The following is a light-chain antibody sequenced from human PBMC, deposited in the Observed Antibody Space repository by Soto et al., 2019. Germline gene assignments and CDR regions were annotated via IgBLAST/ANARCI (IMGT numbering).Light chain of an antibody. Sequence: DIQMTQSPSSLSASVGDRVTITCRASQSISSYLNWYQQKPGKAPKVLIYAASSLQSGVPSRFSGSGSGTDFTLTISSLQRADFATYFCQQSYSTPYTFGQGTKLEIK. CDR1: QSISSY. V-gene: IGKV1-39*01. CDR3: QQSYSTPYT. CDR2: AAS. J-gene: IGKJ2*01.